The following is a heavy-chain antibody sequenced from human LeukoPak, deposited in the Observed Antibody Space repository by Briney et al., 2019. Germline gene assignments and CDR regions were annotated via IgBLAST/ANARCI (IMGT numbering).Heavy chain of an antibody. Sequence: GGSLRLSGAASGLTFSSYSMTWVRKAPGTGLEGVSSITSSSSHVYYADSVKGRFTISRDNAKNSLYLQMNSLRAEDTAVYYCARAEMATITYPDYWGQGTPVTVSS. V-gene: IGHV3-21*01. CDR1: GLTFSSYS. D-gene: IGHD5-24*01. CDR3: ARAEMATITYPDY. J-gene: IGHJ4*02. CDR2: ITSSSSHV.